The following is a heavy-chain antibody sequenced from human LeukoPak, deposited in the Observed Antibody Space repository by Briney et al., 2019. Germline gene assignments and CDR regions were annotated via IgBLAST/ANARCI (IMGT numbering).Heavy chain of an antibody. CDR3: AKEKLGYCSGGSCRDAFDI. D-gene: IGHD2-15*01. V-gene: IGHV3-23*01. CDR2: ISGSGGSP. Sequence: TGGSLRLSCAASGFTFSSYAMSWVRQAPGKGLEWVSAISGSGGSPYYADPVKGRFTISRDNSKNTLYLQMNSLRAEDTAVYYCAKEKLGYCSGGSCRDAFDIWGQGTMVTVSS. J-gene: IGHJ3*02. CDR1: GFTFSSYA.